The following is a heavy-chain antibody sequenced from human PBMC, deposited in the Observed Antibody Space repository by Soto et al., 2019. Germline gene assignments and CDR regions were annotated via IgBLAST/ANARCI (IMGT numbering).Heavy chain of an antibody. J-gene: IGHJ4*02. Sequence: PGGSLRLSCAASGFTFSSYGMHWVRQAPGKGLEWVAVISYDGSNKYYADSVKGRFAISRDNSKNTLYLQMNSLRAEDTAVYYCAKSGAPAAASFDYWGQGTLVTVSA. CDR1: GFTFSSYG. D-gene: IGHD2-2*01. CDR2: ISYDGSNK. V-gene: IGHV3-30*18. CDR3: AKSGAPAAASFDY.